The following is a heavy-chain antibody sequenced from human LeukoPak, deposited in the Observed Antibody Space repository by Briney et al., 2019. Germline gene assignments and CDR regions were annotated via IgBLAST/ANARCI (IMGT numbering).Heavy chain of an antibody. CDR1: GYTFTSYD. Sequence: GASVKVSCTASGYTFTSYDINWVRQATGQGLEWMGWMNPNSGNTGYAQKFQGRVTMTRNTSISTAYMELSSLRSEDTAVYYGARGRWLQLIDYWGQGTLVTVSS. CDR3: ARGRWLQLIDY. J-gene: IGHJ4*02. D-gene: IGHD5-24*01. V-gene: IGHV1-8*01. CDR2: MNPNSGNT.